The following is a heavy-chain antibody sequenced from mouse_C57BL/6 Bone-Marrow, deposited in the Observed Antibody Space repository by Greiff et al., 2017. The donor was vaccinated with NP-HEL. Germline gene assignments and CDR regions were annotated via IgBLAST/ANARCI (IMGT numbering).Heavy chain of an antibody. V-gene: IGHV5-17*01. CDR3: ARGTNPYYAMDY. Sequence: EVQGVESGGGLVKPGGSLKLSCAASGFTFSDYGMHWVRQAPEKGLEWVAYISSGSSTIYYADTVKGRFTISRDNAKNTLFLQMTSVRSEDTAIYYCARGTNPYYAMDYWGQGTSVTVSS. D-gene: IGHD1-3*01. CDR1: GFTFSDYG. J-gene: IGHJ4*01. CDR2: ISSGSSTI.